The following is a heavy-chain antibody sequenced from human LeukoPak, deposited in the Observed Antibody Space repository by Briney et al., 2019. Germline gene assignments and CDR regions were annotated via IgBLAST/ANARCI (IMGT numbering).Heavy chain of an antibody. V-gene: IGHV3-9*01. CDR3: AKDRGSASTGGFDP. CDR2: LSWDSGSI. CDR1: GFSFDDYA. D-gene: IGHD2-15*01. J-gene: IGHJ5*02. Sequence: PGGSLRLSCAASGFSFDDYAMHWVRQAPGGGLEWVSGLSWDSGSIGYADSVKGRFTISRDTAKNSLYLQMNSLTPEDTGLYYCAKDRGSASTGGFDPWGQGTLVTVSS.